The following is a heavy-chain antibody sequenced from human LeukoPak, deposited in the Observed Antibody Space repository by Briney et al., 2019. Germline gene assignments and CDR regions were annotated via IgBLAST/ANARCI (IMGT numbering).Heavy chain of an antibody. D-gene: IGHD3-22*01. V-gene: IGHV3-30-3*01. CDR3: ARQGYDSSEDAFDI. J-gene: IGHJ3*02. CDR2: ISYDGSNK. Sequence: QPGRSLRLSCAASGFTFSSYAMHWVRQAPGKGLEWVAVISYDGSNKYYADSVKGRFTISRDNSKNTLYLQMNSLRAEDTGVYYCARQGYDSSEDAFDIWGQGTMVTVSS. CDR1: GFTFSSYA.